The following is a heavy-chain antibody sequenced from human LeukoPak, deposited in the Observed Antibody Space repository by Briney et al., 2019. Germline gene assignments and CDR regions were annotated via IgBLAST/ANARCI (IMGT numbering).Heavy chain of an antibody. Sequence: SETLSLTCIVSGSSISSGNYYWSWIRQPPGKGLEWIGYIYYSGTTYYNPSLKSRVTISVDTSKNHFSLKLSSVTAADTAVYYCARYYFDGYGMDVWGQGTTVTVSS. CDR1: GSSISSGNYY. V-gene: IGHV4-30-4*01. D-gene: IGHD3-9*01. CDR2: IYYSGTT. J-gene: IGHJ6*02. CDR3: ARYYFDGYGMDV.